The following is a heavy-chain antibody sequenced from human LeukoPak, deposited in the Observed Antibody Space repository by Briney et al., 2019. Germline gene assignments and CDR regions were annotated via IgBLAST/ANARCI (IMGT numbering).Heavy chain of an antibody. Sequence: SETLSLTCAVSGGSISSGGYSWSWIRQPPGKGLEWIGYIYHSGSTYYNPSLKSRVTISVDRSKNQFSLKLSSVTAADTAVYYCAREVDYFDSSGYYHYYFDSWGQGTLVTVSS. CDR2: IYHSGST. CDR3: AREVDYFDSSGYYHYYFDS. J-gene: IGHJ4*02. V-gene: IGHV4-30-2*01. CDR1: GGSISSGGYS. D-gene: IGHD3-22*01.